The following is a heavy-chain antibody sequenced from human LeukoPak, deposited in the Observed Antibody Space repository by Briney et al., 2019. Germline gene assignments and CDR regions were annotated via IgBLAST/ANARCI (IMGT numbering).Heavy chain of an antibody. D-gene: IGHD3-9*01. Sequence: SETLSLTCAVSGGSISRSNWWSWVRQPPGKGLEWIGETYHSGSTNYNPSLKSRVTISVDKSKNQFSLKLSSVTAADTAVYYCATRGPYDILTGLEDYWGQGTLVTVSS. CDR1: GGSISRSNW. V-gene: IGHV4-4*02. CDR2: TYHSGST. J-gene: IGHJ4*02. CDR3: ATRGPYDILTGLEDY.